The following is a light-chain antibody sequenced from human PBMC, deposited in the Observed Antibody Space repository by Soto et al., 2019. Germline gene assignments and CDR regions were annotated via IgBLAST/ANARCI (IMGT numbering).Light chain of an antibody. CDR2: GAS. V-gene: IGKV3-15*01. Sequence: EIVMTQSPATLSVSPGERATLSCRASQSVSSNLAWYQQKPGQAPRLLIYGASTRATGIPARFSGSGSGTEFTLTISSXXXXXFAVYYCQQYNNWPLRTFGQG. J-gene: IGKJ1*01. CDR1: QSVSSN. CDR3: QQYNNWPLRT.